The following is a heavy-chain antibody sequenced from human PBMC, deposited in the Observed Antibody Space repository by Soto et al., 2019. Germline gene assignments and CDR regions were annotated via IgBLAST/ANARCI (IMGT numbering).Heavy chain of an antibody. CDR1: GGTFSSYA. CDR3: ARDNGVLRFLEWPLDY. CDR2: IIPIFGTA. V-gene: IGHV1-69*06. Sequence: ASVKVSCKASGGTFSSYAISCVRQAPGQGLEWMGGIIPIFGTANYAQKFQGRVTITADKSTSTAYMELSSLRSEDTAVYYCARDNGVLRFLEWPLDYWGQGTLVTVSS. J-gene: IGHJ4*02. D-gene: IGHD3-3*01.